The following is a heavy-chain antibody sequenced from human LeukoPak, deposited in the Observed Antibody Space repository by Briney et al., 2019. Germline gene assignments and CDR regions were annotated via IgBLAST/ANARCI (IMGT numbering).Heavy chain of an antibody. V-gene: IGHV1-2*02. D-gene: IGHD3/OR15-3a*01. CDR1: GHPFFAYY. CDR3: ARVDEGLDH. Sequence: ASVKVSCKTSGHPFFAYYIHWVRQAPGQGLEWMGWINPNSGATNSAQNFQGRVTMTRDTSISTVYMEVSSLKSDDTAMYYCARVDEGLDHWGQGTLVTVSS. J-gene: IGHJ4*02. CDR2: INPNSGAT.